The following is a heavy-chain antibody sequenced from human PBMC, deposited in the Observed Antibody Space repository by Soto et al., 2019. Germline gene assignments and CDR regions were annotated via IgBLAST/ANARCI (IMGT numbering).Heavy chain of an antibody. J-gene: IGHJ4*02. D-gene: IGHD2-15*01. CDR2: ISVSGTYT. CDR1: GLTFSSFA. CDR3: ATRHLEHYSGGTCNPFDF. V-gene: IGHV3-23*01. Sequence: EVLLMQSGGGLIQPGGSLRLSCAVSGLTFSSFAMNWVRQAPGKGLESVSTISVSGTYTYYADSVKGRFTISRDNSKNTVYLQMNSLRADDTAMYYCATRHLEHYSGGTCNPFDFWGQGTLVTVSS.